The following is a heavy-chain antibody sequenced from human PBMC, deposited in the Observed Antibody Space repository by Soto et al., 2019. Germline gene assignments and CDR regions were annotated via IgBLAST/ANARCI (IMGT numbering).Heavy chain of an antibody. D-gene: IGHD5-18*01. CDR1: GDRVSSNSAA. Sequence: SQTLSLTCAISGDRVSSNSAAGNCSMHSPSRCLEWLGRTYYRSKWYNDYAVSVKSRITINPDTSKNQFSLQLNSVTPEDTAVYYCARWIQGSHAFEIWGQGTMVTVSS. V-gene: IGHV6-1*01. J-gene: IGHJ3*02. CDR2: TYYRSKWYN. CDR3: ARWIQGSHAFEI.